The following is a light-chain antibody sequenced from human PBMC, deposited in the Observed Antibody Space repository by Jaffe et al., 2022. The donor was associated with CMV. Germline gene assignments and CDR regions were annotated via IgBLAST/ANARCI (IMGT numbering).Light chain of an antibody. Sequence: DIQMTQSPSSLSASVGDRVTITCQASQDITNYLNWYQQKPGKAPKLLIYDASNLETGVPSRFSGRGSGTDFTFTISSLQSDDIATYYCQGYDHLSVFTFGPGTKVDIK. CDR3: QGYDHLSVFT. CDR2: DAS. CDR1: QDITNY. J-gene: IGKJ3*01. V-gene: IGKV1-33*01.